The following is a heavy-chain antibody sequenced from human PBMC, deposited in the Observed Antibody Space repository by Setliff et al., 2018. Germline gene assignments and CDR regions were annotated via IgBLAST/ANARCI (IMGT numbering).Heavy chain of an antibody. CDR2: IYYGGGT. V-gene: IGHV4-38-2*01. CDR1: NFSISSGYY. CDR3: ARHRRPDYGDFISWYFDL. J-gene: IGHJ2*01. Sequence: KPSETLSLTCDVSNFSISSGYYWGWVRQPPGKGLEWIATIYYGGGTYYNPSLKSRVTISLDMSKNQFSLRLNSLTAADTAVYFCARHRRPDYGDFISWYFDLWGRGTLVTVPQ. D-gene: IGHD4-17*01.